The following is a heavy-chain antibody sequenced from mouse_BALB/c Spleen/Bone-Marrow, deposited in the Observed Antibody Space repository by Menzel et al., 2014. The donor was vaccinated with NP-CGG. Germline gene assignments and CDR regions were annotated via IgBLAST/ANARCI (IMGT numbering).Heavy chain of an antibody. CDR1: GFTFSGYT. CDR3: TTLTGTSY. D-gene: IGHD4-1*01. CDR2: ITNGGGNT. Sequence: EVQGVASGGGLVQPGGSLKLSCAASGFTFSGYTMSWVRQTPEKRLEWVAFITNGGGNTYYPDTVKGRFTISRDNAKNTLYLQMSSLKSEDTAIYYCTTLTGTSYWGQGTLVTVSA. V-gene: IGHV5-12-2*01. J-gene: IGHJ3*01.